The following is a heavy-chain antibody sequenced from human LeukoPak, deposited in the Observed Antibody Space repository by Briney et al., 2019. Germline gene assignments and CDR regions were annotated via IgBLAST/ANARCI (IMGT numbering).Heavy chain of an antibody. V-gene: IGHV3-48*03. CDR1: GFTFSSYE. CDR3: ARDQTGTTGYFDC. J-gene: IGHJ4*02. CDR2: ISSSASTI. Sequence: PGGSLRLSCAASGFTFSSYEMNWVRQAPGEGLEWVSYISSSASTIYYADSVKGRFTISRDNAKNSLYLQMNSLRAEDTAVYYCARDQTGTTGYFDCWGQGILVTVSS. D-gene: IGHD1-7*01.